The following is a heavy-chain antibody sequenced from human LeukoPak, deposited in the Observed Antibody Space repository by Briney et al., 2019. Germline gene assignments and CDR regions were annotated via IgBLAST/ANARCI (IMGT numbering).Heavy chain of an antibody. V-gene: IGHV1-2*02. J-gene: IGHJ4*02. CDR3: ARVATNWAQGDY. Sequence: GASVKVSCKASGYTFTGYYMHWVRQAPGQGLEWMGWINPNSGDTHYAQNFQGRVTMTGDTSISTAYMELSRLRSDDTAVYYCARVATNWAQGDYWGQGTLVTVSS. CDR2: INPNSGDT. D-gene: IGHD7-27*01. CDR1: GYTFTGYY.